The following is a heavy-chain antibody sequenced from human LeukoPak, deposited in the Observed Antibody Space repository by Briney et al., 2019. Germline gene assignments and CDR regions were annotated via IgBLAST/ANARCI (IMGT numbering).Heavy chain of an antibody. CDR1: GFTFSSYW. CDR3: ARDRQYGMDV. Sequence: GGSLRLSCAASGFTFSSYWMHWARQAPGKGLVWVSHINSDGSSTSYADSVKGRFTISRDNAKNTVYLQMNSLRVEDTAVYYCARDRQYGMDVWGQGTTVTVSS. J-gene: IGHJ6*02. V-gene: IGHV3-74*01. CDR2: INSDGSST.